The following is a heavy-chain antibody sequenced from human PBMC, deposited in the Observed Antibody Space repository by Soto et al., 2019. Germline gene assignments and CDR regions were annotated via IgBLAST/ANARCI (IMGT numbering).Heavy chain of an antibody. CDR3: EKEGGIAAAGGEFDY. CDR1: GFTFSSHA. V-gene: IGHV3-23*01. D-gene: IGHD6-25*01. CDR2: ISGSDGNT. J-gene: IGHJ4*02. Sequence: GGSLRLSCAASGFTFSSHAMHWVRQDPGKGLEWVSTISGSDGNTYYADSVKGRFTISRDNSKNTLYLQMNSLRAEDTAVYYCEKEGGIAAAGGEFDYWGQGPLVTVSS.